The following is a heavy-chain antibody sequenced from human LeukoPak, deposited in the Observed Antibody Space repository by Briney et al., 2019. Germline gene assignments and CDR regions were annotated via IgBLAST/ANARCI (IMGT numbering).Heavy chain of an antibody. V-gene: IGHV4-34*01. CDR2: ISHSGST. Sequence: SETLSLTCAVYGGSFSGYYWSWIRQPPGKGLEWIGKISHSGSTNYNPSLKSRVTISVDTSKNQFSLKLSSVTAADTAVYYCARGPHGWFDPWGQGTLVTVSS. CDR1: GGSFSGYY. CDR3: ARGPHGWFDP. J-gene: IGHJ5*02.